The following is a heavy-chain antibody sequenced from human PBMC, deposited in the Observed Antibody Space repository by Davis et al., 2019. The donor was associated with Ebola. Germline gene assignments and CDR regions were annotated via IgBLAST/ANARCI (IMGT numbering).Heavy chain of an antibody. J-gene: IGHJ4*02. Sequence: PSETLSLTCAVYGGSFSDYYWSWIRQPPGQGLEWIGEINRRGRAYYNPSLKSRVPRSVDTSKNQFSLELSSVTAADTAVYYCASPHQIRGRNYFDCWGQGTLVTVSS. CDR3: ASPHQIRGRNYFDC. CDR2: INRRGRA. D-gene: IGHD3/OR15-3a*01. CDR1: GGSFSDYY. V-gene: IGHV4-34*01.